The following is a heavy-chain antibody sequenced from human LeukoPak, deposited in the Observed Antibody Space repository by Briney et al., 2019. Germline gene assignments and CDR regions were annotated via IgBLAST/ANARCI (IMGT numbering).Heavy chain of an antibody. V-gene: IGHV4-59*01. D-gene: IGHD3-9*01. Sequence: PSETLSLTCTVSGGSISSYYWSWIRQPPGKGLEWIGYIYYSGSTNYNPYLKSRVTISVDTSKNQFSLKLSSVTAADTAVYYCAKTYYDILTGYGGPYYMDVWGKGTTVTVSS. CDR1: GGSISSYY. J-gene: IGHJ6*03. CDR2: IYYSGST. CDR3: AKTYYDILTGYGGPYYMDV.